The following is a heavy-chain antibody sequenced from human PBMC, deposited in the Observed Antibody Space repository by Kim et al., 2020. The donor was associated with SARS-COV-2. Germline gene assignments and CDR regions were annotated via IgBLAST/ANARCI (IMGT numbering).Heavy chain of an antibody. V-gene: IGHV1-2*02. D-gene: IGHD6-19*01. J-gene: IGHJ4*02. CDR3: ARDQRVAGAFDY. Sequence: IYAQKFQGTVTMTRDTSIRTSYMELSRLRSDDTAVYYCARDQRVAGAFDYWGQGTLVTVSS.